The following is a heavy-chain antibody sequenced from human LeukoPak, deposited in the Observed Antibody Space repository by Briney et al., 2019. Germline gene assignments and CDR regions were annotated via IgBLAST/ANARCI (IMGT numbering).Heavy chain of an antibody. CDR1: GGSFSGYY. Sequence: SETLSLTCAVCGGSFSGYYWSWIRQPPGKGLEWIGEINHSGSTNYNPSLMSRVTISVDTSKNQFSLKLSSVTAADTAVYYCARHGIYYGLGSSYGLPNWFDPWGQGTLVTVSS. J-gene: IGHJ5*02. CDR3: ARHGIYYGLGSSYGLPNWFDP. D-gene: IGHD3-10*01. CDR2: INHSGST. V-gene: IGHV4-34*01.